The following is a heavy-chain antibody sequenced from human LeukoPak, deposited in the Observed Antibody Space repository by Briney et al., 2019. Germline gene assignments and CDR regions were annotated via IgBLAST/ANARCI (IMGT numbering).Heavy chain of an antibody. CDR2: IIPIFGTA. CDR3: ASPPPRRGYSYGYDAFDI. J-gene: IGHJ3*02. V-gene: IGHV1-69*05. CDR1: GGTFSSYA. D-gene: IGHD5-18*01. Sequence: ASVKVSCKASGGTFSSYAISWVRQAPGQGLEWMGGIIPIFGTANYAQKFQGRVTITKDKSTSTAYMELSRLRSEDTAVYYCASPPPRRGYSYGYDAFDIWGQGTMVTVSS.